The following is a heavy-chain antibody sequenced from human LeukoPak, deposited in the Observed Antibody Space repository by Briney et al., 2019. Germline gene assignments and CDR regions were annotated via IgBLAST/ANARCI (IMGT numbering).Heavy chain of an antibody. Sequence: PGRSLRLSCAASGFTFNVHAMYWVRQAPGKGLEWVSGINWNSDNIGYADSVKGRFTISRDDAKNSLFLQMNSLRTEDTALYYCARASYYYDTTGLGAVDIWGQGTMVTVSS. D-gene: IGHD3-22*01. CDR3: ARASYYYDTTGLGAVDI. J-gene: IGHJ3*02. CDR1: GFTFNVHA. CDR2: INWNSDNI. V-gene: IGHV3-9*01.